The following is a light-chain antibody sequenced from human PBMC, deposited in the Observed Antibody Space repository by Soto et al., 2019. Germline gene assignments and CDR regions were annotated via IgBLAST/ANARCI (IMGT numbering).Light chain of an antibody. CDR3: GTWDDSLSDYV. Sequence: QSVLTQPPSVSAAPRQTVTISCSGGSSHIAKNYVSWYQQLQGTAPKLLIYEDDTRPSGTPDRFSGSKSGTSATLDITGLQTGDEADYYCGTWDDSLSDYVFGTGTKLTVL. V-gene: IGLV1-51*01. CDR1: SSHIAKNY. CDR2: EDD. J-gene: IGLJ1*01.